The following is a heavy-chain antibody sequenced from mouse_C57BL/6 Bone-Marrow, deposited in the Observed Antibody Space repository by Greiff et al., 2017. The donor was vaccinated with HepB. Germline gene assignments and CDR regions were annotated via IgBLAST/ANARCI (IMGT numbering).Heavy chain of an antibody. CDR2: IDPSDSYT. J-gene: IGHJ2*01. V-gene: IGHV1-59*01. D-gene: IGHD2-5*01. Sequence: VQLQQPGAELVRPGTSVKLSCKASGYTFTSYWMHWVKQRPGQGLEWIGVIDPSDSYTNYNQKFKGKATLTVDTSSSTAYMQLSSLTSEDSAVYYCTRGLDSNYNYWGQGTTLTVSS. CDR1: GYTFTSYW. CDR3: TRGLDSNYNY.